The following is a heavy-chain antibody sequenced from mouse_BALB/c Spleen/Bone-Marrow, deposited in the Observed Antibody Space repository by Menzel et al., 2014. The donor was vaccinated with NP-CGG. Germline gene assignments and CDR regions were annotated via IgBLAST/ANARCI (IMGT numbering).Heavy chain of an antibody. Sequence: EVMLVESGPGLVKPSQSLSLTCTVTGYSITSDYAWNWIRQFPGNKLEWMGYISYSGSTSYNPSLKSRISITRDTSKNQFFLQLNSVTTEDTATYYCARSEGDYDSAMGYWGQGTSVTVSS. D-gene: IGHD2-4*01. CDR3: ARSEGDYDSAMGY. CDR2: ISYSGST. J-gene: IGHJ4*01. CDR1: GYSITSDYA. V-gene: IGHV3-2*02.